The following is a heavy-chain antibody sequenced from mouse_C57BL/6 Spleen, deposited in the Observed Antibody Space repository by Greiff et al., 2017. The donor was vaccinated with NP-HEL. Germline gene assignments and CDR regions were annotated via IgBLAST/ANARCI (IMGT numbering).Heavy chain of an antibody. CDR3: ARGESDWYFDV. CDR1: GYTFTSYW. V-gene: IGHV1-52*01. CDR2: IDPSDSET. J-gene: IGHJ1*03. Sequence: VQLQQPGAELVRPGSSEKLSCKASGYTFTSYWMHWVKQRPIQGLEWIGNIDPSDSETHSNQKFKDKATLTVDKSSSTAYMQISSLTSEDSAVYYCARGESDWYFDVWGTGTTVTVSS.